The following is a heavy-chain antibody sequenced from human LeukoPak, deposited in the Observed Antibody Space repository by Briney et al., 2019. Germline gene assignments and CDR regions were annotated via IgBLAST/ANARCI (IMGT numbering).Heavy chain of an antibody. CDR3: AKAKAMIVGPRPRD. CDR2: ISGSGGST. J-gene: IGHJ4*02. D-gene: IGHD3-22*01. CDR1: GFTFSSYA. V-gene: IGHV3-23*01. Sequence: GGSLRLSCAASGFTFSSYAMSWVRQAPGKGLEWVSAISGSGGSTYYADSVKGRFTISRDNSKNTLYLQMNSLRAEDTAVYYCAKAKAMIVGPRPRDGGQGPLVTVSS.